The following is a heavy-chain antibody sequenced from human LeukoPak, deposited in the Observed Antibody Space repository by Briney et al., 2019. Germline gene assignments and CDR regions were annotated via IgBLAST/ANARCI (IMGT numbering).Heavy chain of an antibody. J-gene: IGHJ4*02. V-gene: IGHV3-30*03. Sequence: GRSLRLSCAASGFTFRNYGMHWVRQAPGKGLEWVSIISYDGSNKYYADSVKGRFTISRDNSKNTLYLQMNSLRAEDTAVYYCARGGGPKYQLLRGYFDYWGQGTLVTVSS. CDR3: ARGGGPKYQLLRGYFDY. CDR1: GFTFRNYG. D-gene: IGHD2-2*01. CDR2: ISYDGSNK.